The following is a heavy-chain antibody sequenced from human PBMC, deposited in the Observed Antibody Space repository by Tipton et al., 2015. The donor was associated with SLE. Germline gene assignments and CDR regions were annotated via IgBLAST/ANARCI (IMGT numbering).Heavy chain of an antibody. CDR2: INHSGST. V-gene: IGHV4-34*01. CDR1: GGSFSGYY. D-gene: IGHD1-26*01. Sequence: TLSPTCAVYGGSFSGYYWSWIRQPPGKGLEWIGEINHSGSTNYNPSLKSRVTISVDTSKNQFSLKLSSVTAADTAVYYCAKDGPLGEWELLYWGQGTLVTVSS. J-gene: IGHJ4*02. CDR3: AKDGPLGEWELLY.